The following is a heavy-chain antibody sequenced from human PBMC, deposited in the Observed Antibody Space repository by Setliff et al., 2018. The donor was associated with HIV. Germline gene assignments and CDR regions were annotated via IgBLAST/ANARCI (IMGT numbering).Heavy chain of an antibody. CDR2: IYPKDSNI. J-gene: IGHJ3*02. V-gene: IGHV5-51*01. CDR3: ARRDGRSMNAFEI. Sequence: PGESLKISCKAVDYTFTTYWIGWVRQMPGEGLEWMGIIYPKDSNIKYNPSFQNQVTISADKSISTAYLQVHNLKASDTATYYCARRDGRSMNAFEIWGPGTMVTVSS. CDR1: DYTFTTYW. D-gene: IGHD6-13*01.